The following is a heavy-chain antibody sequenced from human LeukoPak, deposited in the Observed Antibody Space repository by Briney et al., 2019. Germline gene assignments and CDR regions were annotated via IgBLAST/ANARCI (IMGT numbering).Heavy chain of an antibody. J-gene: IGHJ4*02. V-gene: IGHV3-23*01. Sequence: PGGSLRLSCAAPGFAFTRQAMGWVRQAPGKGLEWVSVISDSGTLTYYADSVEGRFTISRDNSKNTLFLQMNSLRAEDTAIYYCAKDARRTNGWYFFDSWCPGTLVTVSS. CDR2: ISDSGTLT. CDR3: AKDARRTNGWYFFDS. CDR1: GFAFTRQA. D-gene: IGHD2-15*01.